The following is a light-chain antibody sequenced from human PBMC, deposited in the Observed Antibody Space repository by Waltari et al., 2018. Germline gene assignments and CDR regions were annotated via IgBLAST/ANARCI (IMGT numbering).Light chain of an antibody. CDR1: QSVTNY. CDR3: QQRSNWPRT. CDR2: SAS. Sequence: EIVLTQSPDTMSLSPGESATLSCRASQSVTNYLACTQQKPGQAPRVLIYSASNRATGVPARFSGSGSGTDFTLTISSLEPEDFAVYYCQQRSNWPRTFGQGTKVEVK. J-gene: IGKJ1*01. V-gene: IGKV3-11*01.